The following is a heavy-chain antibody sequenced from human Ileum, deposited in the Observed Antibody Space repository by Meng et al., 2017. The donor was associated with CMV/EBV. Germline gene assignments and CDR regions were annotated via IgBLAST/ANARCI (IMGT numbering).Heavy chain of an antibody. V-gene: IGHV1-3*01. CDR3: ARSGDPGITATGAFDI. CDR1: GYSFTSLG. J-gene: IGHJ4*02. Sequence: QVQIVQSGAEVKKPGASVRVSCKASGYSFTSLGMHWVRQTPGQKLEWMGYINGGNGDTAFSPKAQGRVTITRDTSASTAYMELNNLRSEDTGIYYCARSGDPGITATGAFDIWGQGTLVTVSS. CDR2: INGGNGDT. D-gene: IGHD6-13*01.